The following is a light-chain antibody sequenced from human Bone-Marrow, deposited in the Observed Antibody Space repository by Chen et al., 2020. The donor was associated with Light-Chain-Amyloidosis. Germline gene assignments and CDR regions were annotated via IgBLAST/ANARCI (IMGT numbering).Light chain of an antibody. CDR3: ATYDDSLNGAA. V-gene: IGLV1-44*01. J-gene: IGLJ2*01. CDR1: RSNIGSNT. CDR2: TNS. Sequence: QSVLSQPPSASVTPGQRVNISCSGGRSNIGSNTVNWYQHLPGKAPKLLIHTNSYRPSGVPDRFSASKAGTSASLAISGLQSEDEADYYCATYDDSLNGAAFGGGTKLTVL.